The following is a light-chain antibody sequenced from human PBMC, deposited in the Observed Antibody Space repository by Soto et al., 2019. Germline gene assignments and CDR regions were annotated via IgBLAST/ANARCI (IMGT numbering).Light chain of an antibody. V-gene: IGKV1-39*01. CDR2: DAA. CDR3: QQTSSAPFT. Sequence: IQRNQSPYSLSAAVGDRVTIACRSSQNINTYLNWYQQKPGKAPKLLIFDAASLQNGVPSRFSGGGSRTDFTLTITSLQPEDFATYYCQQTSSAPFTFGPGTQVDIK. J-gene: IGKJ3*01. CDR1: QNINTY.